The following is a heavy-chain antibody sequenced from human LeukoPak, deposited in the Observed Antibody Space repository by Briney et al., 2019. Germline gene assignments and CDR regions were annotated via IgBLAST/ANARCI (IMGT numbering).Heavy chain of an antibody. J-gene: IGHJ5*02. Sequence: ASVKVSCKASGYTFTGYYMHWVRQAPGQGLEWMGWMNPNSGNTGYAQKFQGRVTMTRNTSISTAYMELSSLRSEDTAVYYCARINCSSTRCYAEDNWFDPWGQGTLVTVSS. CDR2: MNPNSGNT. V-gene: IGHV1-8*02. CDR1: GYTFTGYY. D-gene: IGHD2-2*01. CDR3: ARINCSSTRCYAEDNWFDP.